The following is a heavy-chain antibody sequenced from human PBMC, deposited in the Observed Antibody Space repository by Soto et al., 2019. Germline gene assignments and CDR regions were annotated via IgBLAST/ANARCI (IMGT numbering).Heavy chain of an antibody. CDR2: IYHSGST. V-gene: IGHV4-30-2*01. J-gene: IGHJ4*02. CDR1: GGSISSGGYS. Sequence: KPSETLSLTCAVSGGSISSGGYSWSWIRQPPGKGLEWIGYIYHSGSTYYNPSLKSRVTISVDRSKNQFSLKLSSVTAADTAVYYCARVLADGSGSYGTFDYWGQGTLVTVPS. D-gene: IGHD3-10*01. CDR3: ARVLADGSGSYGTFDY.